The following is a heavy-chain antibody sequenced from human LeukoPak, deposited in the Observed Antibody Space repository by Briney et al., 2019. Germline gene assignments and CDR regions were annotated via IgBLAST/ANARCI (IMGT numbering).Heavy chain of an antibody. CDR3: ARHDYGGNSGDY. CDR1: GFTFSSYG. D-gene: IGHD4-23*01. Sequence: GGSLRLSCAASGFTFSSYGMNWVRQAPGKGLEWVSYISDSTTLYYADSVKGRFTISRDNAKNSLYLQMNSLRDDDTAVYYCARHDYGGNSGDYWGQGTLVTVSS. J-gene: IGHJ4*02. CDR2: ISDSTTL. V-gene: IGHV3-48*02.